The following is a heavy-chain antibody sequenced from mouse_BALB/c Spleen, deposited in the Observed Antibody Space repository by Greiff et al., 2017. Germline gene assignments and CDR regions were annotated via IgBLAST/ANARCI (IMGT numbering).Heavy chain of an antibody. J-gene: IGHJ1*01. CDR2: ISTYYGNT. D-gene: IGHD2-12*01. CDR1: GYTFTDYA. CDR3: SSGELRRGFDV. V-gene: IGHV1-67*01. Sequence: VQLQQSGPDLVRPGVSLKISFTGSGYTFTDYAMLWVQQNHAKSLEWIGVISTYYGNTNYNQRFKGKATMTVDKSSSTDYMDLARLTSEDSAIYCCSSGELRRGFDVWGAGTTVTVSS.